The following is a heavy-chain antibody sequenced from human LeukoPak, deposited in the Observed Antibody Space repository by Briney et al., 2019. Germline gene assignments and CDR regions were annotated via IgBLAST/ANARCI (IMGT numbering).Heavy chain of an antibody. V-gene: IGHV3-30*02. Sequence: PGGSLRLSCAASGFAFSTYGMHWIRQSPGKGLEWVAFVPNDGSDKYYAEFVKGRFTISRDNSKNTLYLQMNSLRNEDTAVYYCAKDHLGGVLSWGQGTLVTVSS. D-gene: IGHD1-26*01. CDR3: AKDHLGGVLS. CDR2: VPNDGSDK. J-gene: IGHJ4*02. CDR1: GFAFSTYG.